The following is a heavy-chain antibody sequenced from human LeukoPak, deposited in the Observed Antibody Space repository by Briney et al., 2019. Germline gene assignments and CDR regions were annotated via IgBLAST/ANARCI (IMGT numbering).Heavy chain of an antibody. Sequence: GGSLRLSCAASGFTFSSYAMHWVRQAPDKGLEWVAVISYDGSNKYYADSVKGRFTISRDNSKNTLYLQMNSLRAEDTAVYYCARAGAVASRREVYYYYYYMDVWGKGTTVTVSS. D-gene: IGHD6-19*01. J-gene: IGHJ6*03. CDR3: ARAGAVASRREVYYYYYYMDV. CDR2: ISYDGSNK. V-gene: IGHV3-30*04. CDR1: GFTFSSYA.